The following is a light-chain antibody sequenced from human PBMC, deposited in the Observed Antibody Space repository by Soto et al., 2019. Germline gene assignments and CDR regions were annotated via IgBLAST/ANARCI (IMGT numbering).Light chain of an antibody. CDR3: SSYTSSSTRV. CDR2: EVS. CDR1: SSDVGAYDF. V-gene: IGLV2-14*03. J-gene: IGLJ1*01. Sequence: QSVLTQPASVSGSPGQSITISCTGTSSDVGAYDFVSWYQQHPDKAPKLMIYEVSNRPSGVSSRFSGSKSVNTATLTISGLQAEDEADYYRSSYTSSSTRVFGTGTKVTVL.